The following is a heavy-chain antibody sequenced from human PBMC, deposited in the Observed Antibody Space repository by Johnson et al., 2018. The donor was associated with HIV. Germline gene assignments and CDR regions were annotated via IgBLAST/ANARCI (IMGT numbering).Heavy chain of an antibody. Sequence: VQLVESGGGLVQPGGSLRLSCAASGFTFTSYWIHWVRQAPGKGLVWVSGINGDGSRAQFADSVKGRFTISRDNAKNSLYLQMNSLRAEDTAVYYCARVNGITAIRAEWDAFDIWGQGTMVTVSS. CDR2: INGDGSRA. D-gene: IGHD6-13*01. CDR1: GFTFTSYW. V-gene: IGHV3-74*03. J-gene: IGHJ3*02. CDR3: ARVNGITAIRAEWDAFDI.